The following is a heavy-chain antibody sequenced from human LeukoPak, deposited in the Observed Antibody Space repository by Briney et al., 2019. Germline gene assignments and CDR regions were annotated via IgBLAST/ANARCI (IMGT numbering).Heavy chain of an antibody. J-gene: IGHJ4*02. D-gene: IGHD1-26*01. Sequence: GGTLRLSCAASGFIFNNYGMNWVRQAPGKGLEWVSGITSVGVTFYASFVKGRLTISRDNSKNTLYLQMNSLRAEDTALYYCGQDWAWGAFGNWGQGTLVTVSS. CDR3: GQDWAWGAFGN. V-gene: IGHV3-23*01. CDR1: GFIFNNYG. CDR2: ITSVGVT.